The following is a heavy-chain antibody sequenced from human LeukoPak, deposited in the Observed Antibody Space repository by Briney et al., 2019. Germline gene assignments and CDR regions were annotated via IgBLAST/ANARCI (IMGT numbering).Heavy chain of an antibody. CDR3: ARHVREGYNRHFDY. CDR1: GGSISSYY. V-gene: IGHV4-59*08. J-gene: IGHJ4*02. Sequence: SETLSLTCTVSGGSISSYYWSWIRQPPGKGLEWIGYIYYSGSTNYNPSLKSRVTISVDTSKNQFSLKLSSVTAADTAVYYCARHVREGYNRHFDYWGQGTLVTVSS. D-gene: IGHD5-24*01. CDR2: IYYSGST.